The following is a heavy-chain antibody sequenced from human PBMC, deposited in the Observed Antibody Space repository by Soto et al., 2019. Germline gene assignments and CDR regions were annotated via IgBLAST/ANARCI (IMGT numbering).Heavy chain of an antibody. CDR2: IHGDGDYS. J-gene: IGHJ2*01. CDR3: AKNRGAGDYTNWSFAV. CDR1: GFMFSCCA. D-gene: IGHD2-2*02. Sequence: EVQLLDSGGGLVQPGGSLRLSCAASGFMFSCCAMSWVGQAPGKGLEWVSTIHGDGDYSHYTDSVEGRFTISRDNSRNTLYLQMDSLRADDTATYYCAKNRGAGDYTNWSFAVWGRGTLVAVSS. V-gene: IGHV3-23*01.